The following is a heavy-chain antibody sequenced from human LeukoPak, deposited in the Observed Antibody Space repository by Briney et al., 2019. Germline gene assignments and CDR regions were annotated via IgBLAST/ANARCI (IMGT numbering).Heavy chain of an antibody. Sequence: GGSLRLSCTASGFTFSSYAMNWVRQAPGKGLEWVSTFSGTSTNSYADAVKGRVTISRDNSKNTLYLQMNSLRAEDTAVYYCAKLKQWQPQRYFFEYWGQGALVTVAS. V-gene: IGHV3-23*01. CDR2: FSGTSTN. CDR1: GFTFSSYA. J-gene: IGHJ4*02. D-gene: IGHD6-19*01. CDR3: AKLKQWQPQRYFFEY.